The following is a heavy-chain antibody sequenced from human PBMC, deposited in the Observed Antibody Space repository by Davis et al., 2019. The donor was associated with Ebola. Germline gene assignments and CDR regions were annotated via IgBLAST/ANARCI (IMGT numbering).Heavy chain of an antibody. CDR1: GFLSSDYY. Sequence: GESLKISCTASGFLSSDYYMSWTRQAPGKGPEWLSFISSTSAYRDSAGFVKGRFTISRDNAKNSLYLQMNSLRAEDTAVYYCAREGYYYDSSGYYPIFDYWGQGTLVTVSS. V-gene: IGHV3-11*06. CDR3: AREGYYYDSSGYYPIFDY. CDR2: ISSTSAYR. J-gene: IGHJ4*02. D-gene: IGHD3-22*01.